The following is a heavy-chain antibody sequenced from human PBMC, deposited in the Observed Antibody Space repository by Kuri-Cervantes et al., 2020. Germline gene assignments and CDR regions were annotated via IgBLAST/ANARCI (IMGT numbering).Heavy chain of an antibody. V-gene: IGHV3-23*01. CDR3: AKDLKQWLVLSI. Sequence: GGSLRLSCTASGFTFSSYGMGWVRQAPGKGLEWISAIVASGGSTHYADSAKGRFTISRDNSKNTLYLQMNSLRAEDTAVYYCAKDLKQWLVLSIWGQGTMVTVSS. CDR1: GFTFSSYG. D-gene: IGHD6-19*01. CDR2: IVASGGST. J-gene: IGHJ3*02.